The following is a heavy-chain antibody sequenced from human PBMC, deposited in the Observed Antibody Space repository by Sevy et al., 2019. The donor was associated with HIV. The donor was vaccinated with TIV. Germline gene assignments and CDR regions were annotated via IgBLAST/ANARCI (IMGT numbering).Heavy chain of an antibody. D-gene: IGHD3-22*01. V-gene: IGHV1-69*13. CDR2: IIPIFGTA. Sequence: ASVKVSCKASGGTFSSYAISWVRQAPGQGLEWMGGIIPIFGTANYAQKFQGRVTITAGESTSTAYMELSSLRSEDTAVYYCARDRHYYDSSGYHTGAFDIWGQGTMVTVSS. CDR1: GGTFSSYA. CDR3: ARDRHYYDSSGYHTGAFDI. J-gene: IGHJ3*02.